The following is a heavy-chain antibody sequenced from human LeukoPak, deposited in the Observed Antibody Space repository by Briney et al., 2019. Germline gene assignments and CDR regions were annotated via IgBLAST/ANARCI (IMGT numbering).Heavy chain of an antibody. CDR2: FYHSGIT. CDR3: ARIGEWELPDY. V-gene: IGHV4-38-2*02. Sequence: SETLSLTCTVSGYSISSGYFWGWIRQPPGKGLEWIGSFYHSGITYYNPSLKSRVTISVDTSKNQFSLKLSSVTAADTAVYYCARIGEWELPDYWGQGTLVTVSS. D-gene: IGHD1-26*01. CDR1: GYSISSGYF. J-gene: IGHJ4*02.